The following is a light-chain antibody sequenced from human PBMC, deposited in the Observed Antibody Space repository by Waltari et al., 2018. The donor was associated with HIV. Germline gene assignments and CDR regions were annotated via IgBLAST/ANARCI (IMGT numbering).Light chain of an antibody. J-gene: IGLJ3*02. CDR3: YSTESNGNHRV. CDR2: EDI. CDR1: TLPKKY. V-gene: IGLV3-10*01. Sequence: PPSVSVSPGQTARITCSGDTLPKKYAHWYQQKSGQAPVLVIYEDIKRPSGIPERFSGSSSGTMAILTISGAQVEDEADYYCYSTESNGNHRVFGGGTKLTVL.